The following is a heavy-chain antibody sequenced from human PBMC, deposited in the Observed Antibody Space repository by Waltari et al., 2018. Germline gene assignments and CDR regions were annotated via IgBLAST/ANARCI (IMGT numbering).Heavy chain of an antibody. D-gene: IGHD4-17*01. CDR2: ISSSGSTI. CDR1: GFTFSSYE. Sequence: EVQLVESGGGLVQPGGSLRLSCAASGFTFSSYEMNWVRQAPGKGLEWVSYISSSGSTIYYADSVKRRFTISRDNAKNSLYLQMNSLRAEDTAVYYCAREQDGDQGGFDYWGQGTLVTVSS. CDR3: AREQDGDQGGFDY. J-gene: IGHJ4*02. V-gene: IGHV3-48*03.